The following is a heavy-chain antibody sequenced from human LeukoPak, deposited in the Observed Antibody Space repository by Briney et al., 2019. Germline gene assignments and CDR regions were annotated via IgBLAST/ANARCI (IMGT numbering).Heavy chain of an antibody. CDR2: VYHSGST. V-gene: IGHV4-59*08. CDR3: ARRMMGGSAFDY. Sequence: SETLSLTCTVSGGSISSYYWSWIRQPPGKGLEWIGYVYHSGSTNYNPSLKSRVTISVDTSKNQFSLNLNSVTAADTAVYYCARRMMGGSAFDYWGQGTLVIVSS. CDR1: GGSISSYY. J-gene: IGHJ4*02. D-gene: IGHD1-26*01.